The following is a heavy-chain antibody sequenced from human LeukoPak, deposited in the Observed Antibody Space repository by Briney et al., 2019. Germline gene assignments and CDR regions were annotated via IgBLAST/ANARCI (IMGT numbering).Heavy chain of an antibody. CDR1: GGSFSGYY. D-gene: IGHD3-10*01. CDR3: ARGGSFVSWFDP. V-gene: IGHV4-34*01. J-gene: IGHJ5*02. CDR2: INHSGIT. Sequence: SETLSLTCAVYGGSFSGYYWTWIRQPPGKGLEWIGEINHSGITNYNPSLKSRVTISVDTSENHFSLNLSSVTAADTAVYYCARGGSFVSWFDPWGQGTLVTVSS.